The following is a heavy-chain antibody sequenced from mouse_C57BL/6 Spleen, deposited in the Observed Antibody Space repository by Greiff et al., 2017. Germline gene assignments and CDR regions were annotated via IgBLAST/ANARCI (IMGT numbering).Heavy chain of an antibody. CDR2: ISDGGSYT. V-gene: IGHV5-4*01. J-gene: IGHJ4*01. CDR3: AGDNWDVGNAMDY. D-gene: IGHD4-1*01. CDR1: GFTFSSYA. Sequence: EVKLVESGGGLVKPGGSLKLSCAASGFTFSSYAMPWVRQTPEKRLEWVATISDGGSYTYYPDNVKGRFTISRDNAKNNLYLQMSHLKSEDTAMYYCAGDNWDVGNAMDYWGQGTSVTVSS.